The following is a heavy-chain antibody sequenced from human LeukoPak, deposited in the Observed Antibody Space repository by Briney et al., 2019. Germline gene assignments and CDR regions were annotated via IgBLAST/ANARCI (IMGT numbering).Heavy chain of an antibody. CDR2: IYYSGST. J-gene: IGHJ1*01. CDR3: ARIPRGEYDILTGYYPNEYFQH. V-gene: IGHV4-31*03. CDR1: GGSISSGGYY. D-gene: IGHD3-9*01. Sequence: PSETLSLTCTVSGGSISSGGYYWSWIRQHPGKGLEWIGYIYYSGSTYYNPSLKSRVTISVDTSKNQFSLKLSSVTAADTAVYYCARIPRGEYDILTGYYPNEYFQHWGQGTLVTVSS.